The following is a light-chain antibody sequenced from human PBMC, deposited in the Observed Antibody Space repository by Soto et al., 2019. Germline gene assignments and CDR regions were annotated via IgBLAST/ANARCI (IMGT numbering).Light chain of an antibody. CDR2: AAS. CDR3: QQLESFPST. CDR1: QGISNF. J-gene: IGKJ4*01. Sequence: IQLTQSPSSVSASVGDRVAITYRASQGISNFLAWYKQKPGKAPKLLIYAASTLQSGVPSRFSGSGSGTDFTLTISSLQPEDFATYYCQQLESFPSTFGGGTKVDI. V-gene: IGKV1-9*01.